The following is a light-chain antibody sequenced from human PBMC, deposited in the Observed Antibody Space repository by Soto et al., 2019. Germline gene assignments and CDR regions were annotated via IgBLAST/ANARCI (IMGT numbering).Light chain of an antibody. Sequence: DIQMTQSPSTLSASVGDRVTITCRASQSTSSYLAWYQQKPGKAPKLLIYQASSLENGVPSRFSGSGSGPQFSLTISRLQPDDFATYYCQQYSSHSTFGQGTQVDIK. V-gene: IGKV1-5*03. J-gene: IGKJ1*01. CDR3: QQYSSHST. CDR2: QAS. CDR1: QSTSSY.